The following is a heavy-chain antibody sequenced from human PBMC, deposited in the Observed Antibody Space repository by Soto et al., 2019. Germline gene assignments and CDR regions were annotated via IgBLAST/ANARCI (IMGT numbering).Heavy chain of an antibody. J-gene: IGHJ5*02. Sequence: QVQLQESGPGLVRPSETLSLSCTVSGDSISRYFWSWIRQSPGKGLEWVGSFYYSGATDYTPSLKCRVTISVDTSKNQLSLRLTSVTAADMAVYYCARPTSGSGKGSWLDPWGQGTLVTVSS. CDR2: FYYSGAT. CDR1: GDSISRYF. V-gene: IGHV4-59*08. D-gene: IGHD3-10*01. CDR3: ARPTSGSGKGSWLDP.